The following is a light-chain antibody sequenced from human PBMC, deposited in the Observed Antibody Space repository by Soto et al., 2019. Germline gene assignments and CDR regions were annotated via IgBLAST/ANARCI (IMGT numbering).Light chain of an antibody. J-gene: IGLJ1*01. Sequence: QSVLTQPPSASGTPGQRVTISCSGSSSYIGSKYVYWYQQLPGTAPKLLIYRNDQRPSRISDRFSGSKSGNSASLAISGLRSEDEADYYCAAWDDSLSGYVFGTGTKLTVL. CDR2: RND. V-gene: IGLV1-47*01. CDR1: SSYIGSKY. CDR3: AAWDDSLSGYV.